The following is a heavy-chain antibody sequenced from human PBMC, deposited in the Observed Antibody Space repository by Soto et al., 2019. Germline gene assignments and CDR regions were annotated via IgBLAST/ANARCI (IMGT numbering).Heavy chain of an antibody. D-gene: IGHD5-18*01. CDR3: AGRDGYSHFDY. V-gene: IGHV1-69*13. Sequence: ASVKVSCKASGGTFSSYAISWVRQAPGQGLEWMGGIIPIFGTANYAQKFQGRVTITADESTSTAYMELSSPRSEDTAVYYCAGRDGYSHFDYWGQGTLVTVSS. CDR2: IIPIFGTA. CDR1: GGTFSSYA. J-gene: IGHJ4*02.